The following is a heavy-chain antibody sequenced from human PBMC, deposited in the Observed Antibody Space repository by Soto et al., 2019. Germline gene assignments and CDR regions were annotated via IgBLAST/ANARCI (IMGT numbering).Heavy chain of an antibody. V-gene: IGHV1-18*01. CDR3: ANGYSGYNYNNWFDP. J-gene: IGHJ5*02. CDR1: GYTFTSYG. Sequence: ASVKVSSKASGYTFTSYGISWVRQAPGQGLEWMGWISAYNGNTNYAQKFQGRVTITTDTSTSTAYMELSSLRSEDTAVYYCANGYSGYNYNNWFDPWGQG. CDR2: ISAYNGNT. D-gene: IGHD5-12*01.